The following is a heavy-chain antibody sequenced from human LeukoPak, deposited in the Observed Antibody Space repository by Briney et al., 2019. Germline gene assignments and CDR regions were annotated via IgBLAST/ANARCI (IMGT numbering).Heavy chain of an antibody. CDR2: IRSDGSDN. Sequence: GGSLRLSCAATGYNSSSYGMHWVRQAPGKGLEGVAFIRSDGSDNYFADSLKGRFTLSRDNSKNMIYLQMTSLRLEDTAVYYCAKDGILTALGAYYFDYWGQGTLVTVSS. D-gene: IGHD3-16*01. CDR3: AKDGILTALGAYYFDY. CDR1: GYNSSSYG. V-gene: IGHV3-30*02. J-gene: IGHJ4*02.